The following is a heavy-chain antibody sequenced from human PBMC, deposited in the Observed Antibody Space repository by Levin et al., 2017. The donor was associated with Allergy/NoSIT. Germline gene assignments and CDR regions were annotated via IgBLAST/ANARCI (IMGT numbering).Heavy chain of an antibody. Sequence: GESLKISCKGSGYSFTSYWIGWVRQMPGKGLEWMGIIYPGDSDTRYSPSFQGQVTISADKSISTAYLQWSSLKASDTAMYYCARQSHEYDILTGYYTRHQFDYWGQGTLVTVSS. CDR3: ARQSHEYDILTGYYTRHQFDY. CDR2: IYPGDSDT. CDR1: GYSFTSYW. J-gene: IGHJ4*02. D-gene: IGHD3-9*01. V-gene: IGHV5-51*01.